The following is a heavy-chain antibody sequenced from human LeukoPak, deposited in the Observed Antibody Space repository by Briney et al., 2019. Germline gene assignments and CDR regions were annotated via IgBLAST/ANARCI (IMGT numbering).Heavy chain of an antibody. CDR1: GFTVSSNY. V-gene: IGHV4-59*05. CDR2: IYYSGST. CDR3: ARSSRRGYFDY. J-gene: IGHJ4*02. Sequence: AGGSLRLSCAASGFTVSSNYMSWVRQAPGKGLEWIGSIYYSGSTYYNPSLKSRVTISVDTSKNQFSLKLSSVTAADTAVYYCARSSRRGYFDYWGQGTLVTVSS.